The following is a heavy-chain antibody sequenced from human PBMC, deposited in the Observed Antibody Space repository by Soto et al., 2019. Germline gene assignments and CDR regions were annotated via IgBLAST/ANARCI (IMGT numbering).Heavy chain of an antibody. CDR3: ARDLRTTWTKKTNWFDP. Sequence: SETLSLTCAVHGGSFSGYYWSWIRQPPGKGLEWIGEINHSGSTNYNPSLKSRVTISVDTSKNQFSLKLSSVTAADTAVYYCARDLRTTWTKKTNWFDPWGQGTLVTVSS. D-gene: IGHD1-1*01. J-gene: IGHJ5*02. V-gene: IGHV4-34*01. CDR1: GGSFSGYY. CDR2: INHSGST.